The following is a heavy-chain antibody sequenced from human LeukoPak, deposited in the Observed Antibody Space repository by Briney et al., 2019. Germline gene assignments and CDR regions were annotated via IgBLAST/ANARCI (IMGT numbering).Heavy chain of an antibody. D-gene: IGHD2-21*02. CDR1: GGTVSSGSYY. V-gene: IGHV4-61*01. CDR2: TYYSGST. Sequence: SETLSLTCTVSGGTVSSGSYYWSWIRQPPGQGLEWIGYTYYSGSTNYNPSLKSRVTISVDTSKNQFSLKLSSVTAADTAVYYCARGRYCGGDCYSKWFDPWGQGTLVTVSS. J-gene: IGHJ5*02. CDR3: ARGRYCGGDCYSKWFDP.